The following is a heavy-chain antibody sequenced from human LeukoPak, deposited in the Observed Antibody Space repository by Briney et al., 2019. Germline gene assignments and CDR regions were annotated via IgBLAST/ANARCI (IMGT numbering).Heavy chain of an antibody. CDR2: IYYSGST. D-gene: IGHD6-13*01. V-gene: IGHV4-39*01. J-gene: IGHJ1*01. CDR3: ARLRIAAVGIYFQH. CDR1: GGSISSSSYY. Sequence: SETLSLTCTVSGGSISSSSYYWGWIRQPPGKGLEWIGSIYYSGSTYYNPSLKSRVTTSVDTSKNQFSLKLSSVTAADTAVYYCARLRIAAVGIYFQHWGQGTLVTVSS.